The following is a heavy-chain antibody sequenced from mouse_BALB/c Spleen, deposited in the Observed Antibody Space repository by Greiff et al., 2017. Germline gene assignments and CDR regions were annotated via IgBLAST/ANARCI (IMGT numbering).Heavy chain of an antibody. D-gene: IGHD2-10*02. Sequence: VQLQQSAAELARPGASVKMSCTASGYTFTSYTMHWVKQRPGQGLEWIGYINPSSGYTEYNQKFKDKTTLTADKSSSTAYMQLSSLTSEDSAVYYCARRGYGYGNYYYFDYWGQGTTLTVSS. J-gene: IGHJ2*01. CDR3: ARRGYGYGNYYYFDY. V-gene: IGHV1-4*02. CDR2: INPSSGYT. CDR1: GYTFTSYT.